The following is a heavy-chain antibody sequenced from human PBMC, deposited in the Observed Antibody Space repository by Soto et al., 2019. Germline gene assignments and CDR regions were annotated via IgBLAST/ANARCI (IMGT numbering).Heavy chain of an antibody. J-gene: IGHJ4*02. CDR1: GYTFTSYG. Sequence: ASVKVSCKASGYTFTSYGFSWVRQAPGQGLEWMGWISTYNGNTNYAQKFQGRVTMTTDTSTSTAYMELRSLTSDDTAVYYCATDRILPDYWGQGTLVTVSS. CDR3: ATDRILPDY. V-gene: IGHV1-18*01. CDR2: ISTYNGNT.